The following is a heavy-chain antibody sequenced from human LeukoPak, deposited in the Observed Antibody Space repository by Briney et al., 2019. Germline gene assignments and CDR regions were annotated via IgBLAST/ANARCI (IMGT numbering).Heavy chain of an antibody. V-gene: IGHV1-69*13. CDR3: ARAYYYDSSGYYGGGFDY. Sequence: ASVKVSCKASGGTFSSYAISWVRQAPGQGLEWMGGIIPIFGTANYAQEFQGGVTITADESTSTAYMELSSLRSEDTAVYYCARAYYYDSSGYYGGGFDYWGQGTLVTVSS. CDR2: IIPIFGTA. CDR1: GGTFSSYA. D-gene: IGHD3-22*01. J-gene: IGHJ4*02.